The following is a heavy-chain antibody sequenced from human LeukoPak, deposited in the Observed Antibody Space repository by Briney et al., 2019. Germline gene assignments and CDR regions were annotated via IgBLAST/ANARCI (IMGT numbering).Heavy chain of an antibody. J-gene: IGHJ5*02. Sequence: GGSLRLSCAASGFTFSDYYMSWIRQAPGKGLEWVSCISSSGSTIYYADSVKGRFTISRDNAKNSLYLQMNSLRAEDTAVYYCARDANGDYGYWFDPWGQGTLVTVSS. CDR1: GFTFSDYY. D-gene: IGHD4-17*01. V-gene: IGHV3-11*04. CDR2: ISSSGSTI. CDR3: ARDANGDYGYWFDP.